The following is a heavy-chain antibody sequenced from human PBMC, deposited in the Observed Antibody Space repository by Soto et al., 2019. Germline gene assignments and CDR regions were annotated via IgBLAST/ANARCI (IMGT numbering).Heavy chain of an antibody. J-gene: IGHJ6*01. D-gene: IGHD2-21*01. CDR3: AASCVGCGGFNYYGMDV. V-gene: IGHV4-31*03. CDR1: GASISSGGYY. Sequence: QVQLQESGPGLVKPSQTLSLTCSVSGASISSGGYYWNWIRQHPGKGLEWIGYIYYSGTTYYNPSLKSRVTISVDTSKNQFSLKLSSVTAAATAVYYCAASCVGCGGFNYYGMDVW. CDR2: IYYSGTT.